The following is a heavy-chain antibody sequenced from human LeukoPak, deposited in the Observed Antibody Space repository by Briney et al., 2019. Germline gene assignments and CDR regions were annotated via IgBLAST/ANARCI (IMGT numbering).Heavy chain of an antibody. CDR2: IYYSGST. Sequence: SETPSLTCTVSGVSISSSSYYWGWLRQPPGKGLEWIGSIYYSGSTYYNPSLKSRVTISVDTSKNQFSLKLSSVTAADTAVYYCAKNGQTGFSFDPWGQGTLVTVSS. V-gene: IGHV4-39*05. D-gene: IGHD3-9*01. J-gene: IGHJ5*02. CDR1: GVSISSSSYY. CDR3: AKNGQTGFSFDP.